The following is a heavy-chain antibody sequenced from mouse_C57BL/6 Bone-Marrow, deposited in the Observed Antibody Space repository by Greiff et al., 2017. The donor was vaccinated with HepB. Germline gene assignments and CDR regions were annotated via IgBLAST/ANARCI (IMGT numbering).Heavy chain of an antibody. Sequence: EVQLQESGAELVRPGASVKLSCTASGFNIKDDYMHWVKQRPEQGLEWIGWIDPENGDTEYASKSHGKATITADTSSNTAYLQLSSLTSEDTAVDYCTTYGYDGAYGGQGTLVTVSA. J-gene: IGHJ3*01. CDR2: IDPENGDT. V-gene: IGHV14-4*01. D-gene: IGHD2-2*01. CDR1: GFNIKDDY. CDR3: TTYGYDGAY.